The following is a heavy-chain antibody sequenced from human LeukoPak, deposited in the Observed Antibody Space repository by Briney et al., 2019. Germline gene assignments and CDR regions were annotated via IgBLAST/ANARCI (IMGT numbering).Heavy chain of an antibody. V-gene: IGHV3-23*01. CDR2: LSGSGTAT. J-gene: IGHJ6*03. D-gene: IGHD2-21*01. CDR3: AKHLGSHSFLFYYMDV. Sequence: TGGSLRLSCEASQFTFSRFAMSWIRQAPGTGLEWVSTLSGSGTATYYADSVKGRFTTSRDNSKDTLYLQTDNLRADDTAVYYCAKHLGSHSFLFYYMDVWGTGTSVIVSS. CDR1: QFTFSRFA.